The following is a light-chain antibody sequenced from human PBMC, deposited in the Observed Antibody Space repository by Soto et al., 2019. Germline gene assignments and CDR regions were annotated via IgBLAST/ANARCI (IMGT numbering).Light chain of an antibody. V-gene: IGLV2-14*03. Sequence: QSALTQPASVSGSPGQSITISCTGTSSDVGRYNYVSWYQQHPGKAPKLMIFDVTNRPSGISNRFSGSKSGNPASLTISGLHAEDETDYYCTSYTSGSTSKVLGPETKSPS. CDR1: SSDVGRYNY. J-gene: IGLJ1*01. CDR2: DVT. CDR3: TSYTSGSTSKV.